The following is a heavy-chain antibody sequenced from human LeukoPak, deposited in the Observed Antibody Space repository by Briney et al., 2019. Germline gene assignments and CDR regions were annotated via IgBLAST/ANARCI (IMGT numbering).Heavy chain of an antibody. D-gene: IGHD3-9*01. CDR3: ARGYYDILTGYYCGFDP. CDR2: INPNSGGT. CDR1: GYTFTGYY. Sequence: ASVKVSCKASGYTFTGYYMHWVRQAPGQGLEWMGWINPNSGGTNYAQKFQGWVTMTRDTSISTAYMELSRLRSDDTAVYYCARGYYDILTGYYCGFDPWGQGTLVTVSS. J-gene: IGHJ5*02. V-gene: IGHV1-2*04.